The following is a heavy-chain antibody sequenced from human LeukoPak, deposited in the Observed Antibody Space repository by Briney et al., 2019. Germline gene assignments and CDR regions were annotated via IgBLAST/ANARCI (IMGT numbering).Heavy chain of an antibody. CDR3: ARDPILRFLEWSNGGAAFDI. V-gene: IGHV1-2*02. J-gene: IGHJ3*02. D-gene: IGHD3-3*01. Sequence: ASVKVSCKASGYTFTGYYMHWVRQAPGQGPEWMGWINPNSGGTNYAQKFQGRVTMTRDTSISTAYMELSRLRSDDTAVYYCARDPILRFLEWSNGGAAFDIWGQGTMVTVSS. CDR1: GYTFTGYY. CDR2: INPNSGGT.